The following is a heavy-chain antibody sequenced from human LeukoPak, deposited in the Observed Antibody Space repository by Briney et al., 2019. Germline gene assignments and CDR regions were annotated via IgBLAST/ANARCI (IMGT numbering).Heavy chain of an antibody. Sequence: GGSLRLSCTVSGLSFSTAWISWIRQAPGKGLGWVGRIKSNTDGGTVNCAAPVKGRFTISRDDSKNTVFLQMNSLETEDTAMYFCTTAERRYYSHDFWGQGTLVTVSS. D-gene: IGHD3-10*01. CDR1: GLSFSTAW. CDR3: TTAERRYYSHDF. V-gene: IGHV3-15*01. J-gene: IGHJ4*02. CDR2: IKSNTDGGTV.